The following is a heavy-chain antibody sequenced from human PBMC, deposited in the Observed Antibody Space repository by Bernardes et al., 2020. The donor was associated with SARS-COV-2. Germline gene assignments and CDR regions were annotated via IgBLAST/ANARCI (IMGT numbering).Heavy chain of an antibody. CDR2: VYYTGGT. CDR1: GGTIISSSFH. D-gene: IGHD4-4*01. J-gene: IGHJ6*02. CDR3: ASQSPTVGSGMGV. V-gene: IGHV4-39*01. Sequence: SETLSLTCTASGGTIISSSFHWVWNRQPPGMGLGWNGNVYYTGGTYYNPSLRRRVTISADTTRNQFPLKLTSVTAADTAEYYCASQSPTVGSGMGVWGQGTTATGTS.